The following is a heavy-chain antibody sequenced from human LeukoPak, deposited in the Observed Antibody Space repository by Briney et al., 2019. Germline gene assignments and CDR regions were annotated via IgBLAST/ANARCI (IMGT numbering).Heavy chain of an antibody. CDR3: EKDSGGSGTYRAFDY. CDR2: YSGSAANT. J-gene: IGHJ4*02. CDR1: GFTFSSYA. D-gene: IGHD3-10*01. Sequence: GGSLRLSCAASGFTFSSYAMSWVRQAPGKGLEWVSGYSGSAANTYYADSVKGRFTISRDNSKSTLYLQMDSLRVEDTAVYHCEKDSGGSGTYRAFDYWGQGTLVTVSS. V-gene: IGHV3-23*01.